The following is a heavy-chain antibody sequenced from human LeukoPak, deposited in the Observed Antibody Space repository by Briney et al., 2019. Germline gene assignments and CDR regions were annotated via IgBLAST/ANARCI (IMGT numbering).Heavy chain of an antibody. D-gene: IGHD3-3*01. CDR1: GFTFSSYW. Sequence: SGGSLRLSCAASGFTFSSYWMHWVRQAPGKGLVWVSGINSDGSSTSYADSVKGRFTISRDNSKNTLYLQMNSLRAEDTTVYYCAKDPRTVYYDFWSGYYTGIDYWGQGTLVTVSS. CDR2: INSDGSST. CDR3: AKDPRTVYYDFWSGYYTGIDY. V-gene: IGHV3-74*01. J-gene: IGHJ4*02.